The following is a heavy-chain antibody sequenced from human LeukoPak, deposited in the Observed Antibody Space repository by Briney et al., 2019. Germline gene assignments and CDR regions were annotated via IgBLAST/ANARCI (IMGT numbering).Heavy chain of an antibody. J-gene: IGHJ4*02. CDR2: IYYSGST. V-gene: IGHV4-39*07. D-gene: IGHD3-10*01. CDR1: GGSISSSSYY. CDR3: ARDLVARGHYFDY. Sequence: SETLSLTCTVSGGSISSSSYYWGWIRQPPGKGLEWIGSIYYSGSTYYNPSLKSRVTISVDTSKNQFSLKLSSVTAADTAVYYCARDLVARGHYFDYWGQGTLVTVSS.